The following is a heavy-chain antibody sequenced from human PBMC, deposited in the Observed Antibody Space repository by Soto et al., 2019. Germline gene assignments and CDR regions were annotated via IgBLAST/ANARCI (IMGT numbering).Heavy chain of an antibody. CDR1: GLTCMNYG. D-gene: IGHD3-22*01. Sequence: GGSLRLSCTASGLTCMNYGMSWVRQATGKGLEWVSAISGSGADTNYADSVKGRFTISRDNSKITLFLQMNSLRAEDTAVYYCAKGSPDSRGYHFFFDYWGQGTLVTVSS. J-gene: IGHJ4*02. CDR3: AKGSPDSRGYHFFFDY. V-gene: IGHV3-23*01. CDR2: ISGSGADT.